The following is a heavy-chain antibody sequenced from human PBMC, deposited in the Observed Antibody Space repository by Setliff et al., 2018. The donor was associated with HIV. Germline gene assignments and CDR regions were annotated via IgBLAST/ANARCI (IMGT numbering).Heavy chain of an antibody. CDR3: ARARLRNYYYYMDV. V-gene: IGHV3-48*03. CDR2: ISGSGSII. J-gene: IGHJ6*03. CDR1: GFTFSSYA. Sequence: GGSLRLSCAASGFTFSSYAMNWVRQAPGKGLEWVSYISGSGSIIYYADSVKGRFTISRDNAEYSLHLQMNSLRAEDTAVYYCARARLRNYYYYMDVWAKGTTVTVSS. D-gene: IGHD5-12*01.